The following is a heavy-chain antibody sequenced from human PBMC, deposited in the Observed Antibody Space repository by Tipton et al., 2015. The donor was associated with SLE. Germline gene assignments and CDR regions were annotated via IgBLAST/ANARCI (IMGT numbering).Heavy chain of an antibody. D-gene: IGHD1-26*01. Sequence: TLSLTCTVSGGSISFDYWNWIRQPPGKGLEWIGYIHYSGTTHDNPSLKSRVTMSVDMSKNQFSLRLTSVTAADTAVYYCARTLGAIAHTVYDAFDIWGQGKMVTVSS. CDR1: GGSISFDY. V-gene: IGHV4-59*01. CDR2: IHYSGTT. CDR3: ARTLGAIAHTVYDAFDI. J-gene: IGHJ3*02.